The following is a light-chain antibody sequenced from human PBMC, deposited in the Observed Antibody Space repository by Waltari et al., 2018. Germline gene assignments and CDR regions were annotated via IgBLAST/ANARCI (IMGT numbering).Light chain of an antibody. Sequence: DIQMTQSPSSVSASVGDRVTITCRPSQGISSWLAWYQQKPGKAPKLLIYAAASLQRGVRSRFSGSGCGTDGTLTISSLQREDFATYYCQQANSVPPVTFGPGTKVDIK. J-gene: IGKJ3*01. CDR2: AAA. V-gene: IGKV1D-12*01. CDR3: QQANSVPPVT. CDR1: QGISSW.